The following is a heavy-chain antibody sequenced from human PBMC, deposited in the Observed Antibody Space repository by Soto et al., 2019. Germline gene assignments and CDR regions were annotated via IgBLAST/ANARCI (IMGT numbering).Heavy chain of an antibody. J-gene: IGHJ4*02. D-gene: IGHD4-17*01. Sequence: APVKVSCKASGYTFTSYAMHWVRQAPGQRLEWMGWINAGNGNTKYSQKFQGRVTITRDTSASTAYMELSSLRSEDTAVYYCVRDGASFYGDYAFDYWGQGTLVTVSS. CDR3: VRDGASFYGDYAFDY. V-gene: IGHV1-3*01. CDR2: INAGNGNT. CDR1: GYTFTSYA.